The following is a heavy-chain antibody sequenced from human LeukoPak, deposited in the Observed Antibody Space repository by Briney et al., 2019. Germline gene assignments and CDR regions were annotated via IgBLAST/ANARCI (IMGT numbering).Heavy chain of an antibody. J-gene: IGHJ5*01. Sequence: GGSLRLSCAASGFTFSSYSMNWVRQAPGKGLGWVSSISSSSSYIYYADSVKGRFTISRDDSKSTLYLEMNDLRVEDTATYYCAAVYSFGWFDYWGQGALVTVSS. CDR3: AAVYSFGWFDY. CDR1: GFTFSSYS. V-gene: IGHV3-21*01. D-gene: IGHD5-18*01. CDR2: ISSSSSYI.